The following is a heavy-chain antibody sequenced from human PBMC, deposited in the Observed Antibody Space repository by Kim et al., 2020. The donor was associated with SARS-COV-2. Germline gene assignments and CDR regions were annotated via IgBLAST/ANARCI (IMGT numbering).Heavy chain of an antibody. CDR2: IYYSGGT. CDR3: ATASGFSGSDY. CDR1: GGSVKTYY. V-gene: IGHV4-59*08. Sequence: SETLSLTCTVSGGSVKTYYWSWIRQSPGKGLEWIGDIYYSGGTNSNPSLKSRITMSIDTSKKQFSLKVFSVTAADTAIYYCATASGFSGSDYWGPGTLFT. D-gene: IGHD3-22*01. J-gene: IGHJ4*02.